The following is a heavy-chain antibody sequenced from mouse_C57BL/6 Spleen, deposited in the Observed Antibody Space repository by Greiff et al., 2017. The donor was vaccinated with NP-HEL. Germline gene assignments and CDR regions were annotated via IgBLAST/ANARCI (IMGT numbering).Heavy chain of an antibody. D-gene: IGHD1-1*01. CDR2: ISDGGSYT. CDR3: ARESLTTGYFDY. J-gene: IGHJ2*01. Sequence: EVMLVESGGGLVKPGGSLKLSCAASGFTFSSYAMSWVRQTPEKRLEWVATISDGGSYTYYPDNVKGRFTISRDNAKNNLYLQMSHLKSEDTAMYYCARESLTTGYFDYWGQGTTLTVSS. V-gene: IGHV5-4*01. CDR1: GFTFSSYA.